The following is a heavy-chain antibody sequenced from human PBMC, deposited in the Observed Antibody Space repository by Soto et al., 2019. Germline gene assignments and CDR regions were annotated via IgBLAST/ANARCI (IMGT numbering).Heavy chain of an antibody. Sequence: PVGSLRLSCAASGFTFSSYAMSWVRQAPGKGLEWVSAISGSGGSTYYADSVKGRFTISRDNSKNTLYLQMNSLRAEDTAVYYCAKRAWIRGPTLYYFDYWCQGTRVTVSS. CDR3: AKRAWIRGPTLYYFDY. CDR2: ISGSGGST. CDR1: GFTFSSYA. D-gene: IGHD5-18*01. J-gene: IGHJ4*02. V-gene: IGHV3-23*01.